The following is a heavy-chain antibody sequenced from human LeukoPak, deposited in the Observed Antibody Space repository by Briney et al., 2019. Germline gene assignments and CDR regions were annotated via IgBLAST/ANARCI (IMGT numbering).Heavy chain of an antibody. V-gene: IGHV1-2*02. CDR3: ARQATRTKIYFDY. CDR1: GYTFTGYY. D-gene: IGHD2-8*01. J-gene: IGHJ4*02. Sequence: ASVKVSCKASGYTFTGYYMHWVRQAPGQGLEWMGWINPNSGGTNYAQKFQGRVTMTRDTSISTAYMELSRLRSDDTAVYYCARQATRTKIYFDYWGQGTLVTVSS. CDR2: INPNSGGT.